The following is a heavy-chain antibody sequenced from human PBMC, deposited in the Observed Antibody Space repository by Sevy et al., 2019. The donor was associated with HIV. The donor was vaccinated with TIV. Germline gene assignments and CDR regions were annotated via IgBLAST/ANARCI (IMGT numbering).Heavy chain of an antibody. J-gene: IGHJ3*02. D-gene: IGHD5-18*01. Sequence: GGSLRLSCAASGFTFSDYYMSWIRQAPGKGLEWVSYISSSGSTIYYADSVKGRFTISRDNAKNSLYLQMNSLRAEDTAVYYCAGSSQYTALDAFDIWGQGTMVTVSS. CDR1: GFTFSDYY. CDR3: AGSSQYTALDAFDI. V-gene: IGHV3-11*04. CDR2: ISSSGSTI.